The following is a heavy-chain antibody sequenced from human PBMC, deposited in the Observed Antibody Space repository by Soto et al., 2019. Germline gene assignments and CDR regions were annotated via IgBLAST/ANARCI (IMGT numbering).Heavy chain of an antibody. J-gene: IGHJ4*02. V-gene: IGHV4-4*02. CDR2: TSHDGST. D-gene: IGHD3-10*01. CDR1: SGSIDNAYW. CDR3: ARRGGSGTADY. Sequence: SETLSLTCAVSSGSIDNAYWWSWVRQSPGKGLEWIGETSHDGSTIYNPSLSSRVTISIDTSKSQFSLTLSSVTAADTAVYYCARRGGSGTADYWGQGTLVTVS.